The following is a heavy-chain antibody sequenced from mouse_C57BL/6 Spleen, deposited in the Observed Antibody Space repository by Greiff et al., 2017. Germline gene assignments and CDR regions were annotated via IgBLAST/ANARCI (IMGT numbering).Heavy chain of an antibody. V-gene: IGHV3-6*01. D-gene: IGHD2-3*01. CDR2: ISYDGSN. Sequence: EVQLVESGPGLVKPSQSLSLPCSVTGYSITSGYYWNWIRQFPGNKLEWMGYISYDGSNNYNPSLKNRISITRDTSKNQFFLKLNSVTTEDTATYYCARERLGLLRDFDYWGQGTTLTVSS. CDR3: ARERLGLLRDFDY. CDR1: GYSITSGYY. J-gene: IGHJ2*01.